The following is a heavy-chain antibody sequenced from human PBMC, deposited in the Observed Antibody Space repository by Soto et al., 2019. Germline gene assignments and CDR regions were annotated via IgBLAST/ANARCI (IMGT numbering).Heavy chain of an antibody. D-gene: IGHD6-19*01. V-gene: IGHV4-30-4*01. Sequence: SETLSLTCTVSGGSISSGDYYWSWIRQPPGKGLEWIGYIYYSGSTYYNPSLKSRVTISVDTSKNQFSLKLSSVTAADTAVYYCAREGGAVADDFDYWGQGTLVTVSS. CDR2: IYYSGST. CDR1: GGSISSGDYY. J-gene: IGHJ4*02. CDR3: AREGGAVADDFDY.